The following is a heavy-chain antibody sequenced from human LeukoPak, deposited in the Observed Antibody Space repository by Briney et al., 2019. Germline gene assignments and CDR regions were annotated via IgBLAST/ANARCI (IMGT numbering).Heavy chain of an antibody. J-gene: IGHJ4*02. D-gene: IGHD2-15*01. CDR3: GRKAGDCGGGSCYSIDY. CDR2: IIPIFGTA. Sequence: SVKVSCKAFGGSFSSEAISWVRQAPGQGLEWMGGIIPIFGTANYAQKFQGRVTITTDESTRTAYMEVSSLRSEDTAVYYCGRKAGDCGGGSCYSIDYWGQGTLVTVSS. CDR1: GGSFSSEA. V-gene: IGHV1-69*05.